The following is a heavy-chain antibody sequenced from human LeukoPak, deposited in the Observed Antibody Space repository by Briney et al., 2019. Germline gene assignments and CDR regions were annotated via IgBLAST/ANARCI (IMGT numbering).Heavy chain of an antibody. CDR2: INPSGGST. CDR1: GYTFTSYY. D-gene: IGHD2-2*01. CDR3: ARGVNVVVPAAIDFDY. J-gene: IGHJ4*02. V-gene: IGHV1-46*03. Sequence: ASVKVSCKASGYTFTSYYMHWVRQAPGQGLEWMGIINPSGGSTSDAQKFQGRVTMTRDTSTSTVYMELSSLRSEDTAVYYCARGVNVVVPAAIDFDYWGQGTLVTVSS.